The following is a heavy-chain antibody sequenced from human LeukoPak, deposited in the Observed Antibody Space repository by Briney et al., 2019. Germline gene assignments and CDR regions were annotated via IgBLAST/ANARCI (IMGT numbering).Heavy chain of an antibody. J-gene: IGHJ4*02. Sequence: SETLSLTCTVSGGSISGSNCYWGWVRQSPEKGLEWIGSIIYSGTTHYDPSLRSRVTISVDTSKSQFSLRLTSVTAADTAVYYCARDFGDHRIDYWGQGTLVTVSS. V-gene: IGHV4-39*01. D-gene: IGHD4-17*01. CDR3: ARDFGDHRIDY. CDR2: IIYSGTT. CDR1: GGSISGSNCY.